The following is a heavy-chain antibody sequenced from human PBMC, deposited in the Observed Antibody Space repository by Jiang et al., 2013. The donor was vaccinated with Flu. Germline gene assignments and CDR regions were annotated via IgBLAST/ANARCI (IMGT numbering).Heavy chain of an antibody. CDR1: GFTFDDSS. Sequence: VQLVESGGGLVQPGRSLRLSCLASGFTFDDSSMHWVRQAPGKGLEWVSAINWNSGTILYADSVKGRFTISRDNAKNSLYLQMNSLRPEDTALYFCAKGHVRRLVFGGGLGALVTVSS. V-gene: IGHV3-9*01. J-gene: IGHJ4*02. CDR2: INWNSGTI. D-gene: IGHD2-21*02. CDR3: AKGHVRRLVFG.